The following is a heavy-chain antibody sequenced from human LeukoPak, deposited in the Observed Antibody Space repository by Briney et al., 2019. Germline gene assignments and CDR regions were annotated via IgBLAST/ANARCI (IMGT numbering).Heavy chain of an antibody. J-gene: IGHJ4*02. V-gene: IGHV3-53*01. CDR3: ARDQATLGGGLDS. Sequence: PGGSLRLSCAASGFSVSGTHMSWVRQAPGKGLEWVSAIYTGGTTYYGDSVKGRFTISRDSSKNTLFLQLNSLRAEDTAVYYCARDQATLGGGLDSWGQGTLVTVSS. CDR2: IYTGGTT. D-gene: IGHD3-16*01. CDR1: GFSVSGTH.